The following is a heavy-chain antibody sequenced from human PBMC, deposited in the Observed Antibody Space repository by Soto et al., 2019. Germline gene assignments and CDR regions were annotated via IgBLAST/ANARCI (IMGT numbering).Heavy chain of an antibody. CDR3: ARRFRSGSFFDY. Sequence: QVQLQESGPGLVKPSQTLSLTCTVSGGSISSGGYYWSWIRQHPGKGLEWIGYIYYSGSTYYNPSLKRRVTIPVDTSKNQFSLKLSPVTAADTAVYYCARRFRSGSFFDYWGQGTLVTVSS. CDR1: GGSISSGGYY. D-gene: IGHD6-19*01. J-gene: IGHJ4*02. V-gene: IGHV4-31*03. CDR2: IYYSGST.